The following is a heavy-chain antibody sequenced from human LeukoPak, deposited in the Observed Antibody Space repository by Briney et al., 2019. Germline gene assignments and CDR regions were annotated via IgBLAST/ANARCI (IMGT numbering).Heavy chain of an antibody. CDR1: GGTFSSYA. Sequence: SVKVSCKASGGTFSSYAISWVRQAPGQGLEWMGGIIPIFGTANYAQKFQGRVTITADESTSTAYMELSSLRSEDTAVYYCARAHRYCSSTSCYDYYYYYMDVWGKGTTVTVSS. CDR3: ARAHRYCSSTSCYDYYYYYMDV. D-gene: IGHD2-2*01. V-gene: IGHV1-69*13. CDR2: IIPIFGTA. J-gene: IGHJ6*03.